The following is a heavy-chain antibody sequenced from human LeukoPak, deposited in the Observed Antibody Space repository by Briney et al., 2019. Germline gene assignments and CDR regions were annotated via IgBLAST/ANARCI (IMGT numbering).Heavy chain of an antibody. CDR3: ATLTTVVTAYYFDY. CDR2: IYHSGST. Sequence: PSETLSLTCTVSGYSISSGYYWGWIRQPPGKGLEWIGYIYHSGSTDYNPSLKSRVTISVDTSESQFSLKLTSVTAADTAVYYCATLTTVVTAYYFDYWGQGTLVTVSS. CDR1: GYSISSGYY. J-gene: IGHJ4*02. V-gene: IGHV4-38-2*02. D-gene: IGHD4-23*01.